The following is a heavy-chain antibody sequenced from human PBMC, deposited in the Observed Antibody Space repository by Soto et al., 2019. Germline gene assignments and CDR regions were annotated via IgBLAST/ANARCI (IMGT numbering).Heavy chain of an antibody. D-gene: IGHD1-26*01. CDR2: IWYDGSNK. CDR1: GFTFSSYG. V-gene: IGHV3-33*01. J-gene: IGHJ1*01. CDR3: ARDWRGAAEYFQH. Sequence: QVQLVESGGDVVQPGRSLRLSCAASGFTFSSYGMHWVRQAPGKGLEWVAVIWYDGSNKYYADSVKGRFTIYRDNSKNTMYRKMNSLRAEETAVYYCARDWRGAAEYFQHWGQGTLVTVSS.